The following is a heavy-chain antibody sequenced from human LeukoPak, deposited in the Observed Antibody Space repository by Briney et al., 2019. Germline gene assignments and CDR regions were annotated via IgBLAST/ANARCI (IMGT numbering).Heavy chain of an antibody. CDR1: GGSISSYY. CDR3: AREDYDILTGLYGMDV. CDR2: IYYSGST. Sequence: SETLSLTCTVSGGSISSYYWGWIRQPPGKGLEWIGYIYYSGSTNYNPSLKSRVTISVDTSKNQFSLKLSSVTAADTAVYYCAREDYDILTGLYGMDVWGQGTTVTVSS. D-gene: IGHD3-9*01. V-gene: IGHV4-59*01. J-gene: IGHJ6*02.